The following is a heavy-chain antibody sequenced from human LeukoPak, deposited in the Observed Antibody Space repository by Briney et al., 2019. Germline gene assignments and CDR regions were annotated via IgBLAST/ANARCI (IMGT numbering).Heavy chain of an antibody. J-gene: IGHJ4*02. V-gene: IGHV3-30*04. CDR3: ARDAYLRGVPDGFFDY. Sequence: GGSLRLSCAASGFTFSSYAFHWVRQAPGKGLEWVAVISYDGSQYYYGDSVKGRFTISRDNSRNTLDLQLNSLTADDTAVYYCARDAYLRGVPDGFFDYWGQGALVTVSS. CDR2: ISYDGSQY. CDR1: GFTFSSYA. D-gene: IGHD3-10*02.